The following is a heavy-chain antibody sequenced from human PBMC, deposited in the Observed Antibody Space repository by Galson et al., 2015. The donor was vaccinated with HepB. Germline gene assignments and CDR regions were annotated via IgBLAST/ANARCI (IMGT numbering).Heavy chain of an antibody. V-gene: IGHV3-30*18. CDR1: GFTFSSYG. CDR3: AKVSVTYYYYYMDV. CDR2: ISYDGSNK. D-gene: IGHD4-23*01. J-gene: IGHJ6*03. Sequence: SLRLSCAASGFTFSSYGMHWVRQAPGKGLEWVAVISYDGSNKYYADSVKGRFTISRDNSKNTLYLQMNSLRAEDTAVYYCAKVSVTYYYYYMDVWGKRTTVTVSS.